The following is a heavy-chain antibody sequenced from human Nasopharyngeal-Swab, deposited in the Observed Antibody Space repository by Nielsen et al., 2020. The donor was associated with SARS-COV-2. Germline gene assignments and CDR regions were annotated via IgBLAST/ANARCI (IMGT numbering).Heavy chain of an antibody. V-gene: IGHV3-23*01. J-gene: IGHJ4*02. CDR3: AIGRREFWSSGTDSGSGSFAN. CDR1: GFTFSDYA. CDR2: IWGSGRCT. D-gene: IGHD3-10*01. Sequence: GGSLRLSCAASGFTFSDYAMSLIRQAPGKGLEWVGIIWGSGRCTNYPDSVKGRFPISRDNSNNPLFLHINRLRVYDTALSYCAIGRREFWSSGTDSGSGSFANWGQGTLVTVSS.